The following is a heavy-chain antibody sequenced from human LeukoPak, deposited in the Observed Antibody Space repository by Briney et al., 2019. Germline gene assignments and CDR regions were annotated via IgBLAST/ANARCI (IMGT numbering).Heavy chain of an antibody. D-gene: IGHD3-10*01. Sequence: ASVKVSCKASGYTFTGYYMHWVRQVPGQGLEWMGWINPNSGGTNYAQKFQGRVTMTRDTSISTAYMELSRLRSDDTAVYYCARAYYYGSGSYSALSGYWGQGTLVTVSS. J-gene: IGHJ4*02. V-gene: IGHV1-2*02. CDR2: INPNSGGT. CDR1: GYTFTGYY. CDR3: ARAYYYGSGSYSALSGY.